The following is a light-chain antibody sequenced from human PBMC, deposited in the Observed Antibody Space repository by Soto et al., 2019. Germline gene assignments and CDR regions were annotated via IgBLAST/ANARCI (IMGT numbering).Light chain of an antibody. V-gene: IGKV1-39*01. J-gene: IGKJ5*01. CDR1: QSISSW. CDR2: DAS. CDR3: QQSYSTPRT. Sequence: DIQMTQSPSTLSASVGDRVTITCRASQSISSWLAWYQQKPGKAPKLLIYDASSLQSGVPSRFSGSGSGADFTLTISSLQPEDFATYFCQQSYSTPRTFGQGTRLEIK.